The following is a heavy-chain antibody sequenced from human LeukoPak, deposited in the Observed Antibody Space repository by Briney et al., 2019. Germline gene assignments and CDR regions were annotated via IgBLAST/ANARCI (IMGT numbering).Heavy chain of an antibody. CDR2: INHSGST. CDR1: GGSFSGYY. CDR3: ARGRRLVSPFDY. D-gene: IGHD6-19*01. Sequence: SETLSLTCAVYGGSFSGYYWSWIRQPPGKGLEWIGEINHSGSTNYNPSLKSRVTISVDTSKNQFSLKLSSVTAADTAVYNCARGRRLVSPFDYWGQGTLVTVSS. J-gene: IGHJ4*02. V-gene: IGHV4-34*01.